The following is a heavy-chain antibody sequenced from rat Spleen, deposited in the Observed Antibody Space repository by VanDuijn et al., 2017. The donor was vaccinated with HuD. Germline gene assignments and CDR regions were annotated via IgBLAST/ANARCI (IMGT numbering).Heavy chain of an antibody. Sequence: EVQLVESGGGLVQPGRSLKLSCAASGFTFSDYYMAWVRQAPTKGLEWVATISSDGRRNYYRDSVKGRFTISRDNAKSSLYLQMDSLRSEDTVTYYCARHPPYYYSGPWVMDAWGQGASVTVSS. CDR1: GFTFSDYY. CDR3: ARHPPYYYSGPWVMDA. J-gene: IGHJ4*01. V-gene: IGHV5-29*01. D-gene: IGHD1-1*01. CDR2: ISSDGRRN.